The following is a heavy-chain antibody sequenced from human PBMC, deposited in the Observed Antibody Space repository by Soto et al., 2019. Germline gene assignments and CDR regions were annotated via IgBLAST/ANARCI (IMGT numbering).Heavy chain of an antibody. D-gene: IGHD2-21*02. CDR3: ARGGHIAVVTDSFDS. CDR2: INAGNGST. CDR1: GYTFTSYA. Sequence: ASVKVSCKASGYTFTSYAMHWVRQAPGQGLEWMGWINAGNGSTKYSQKFQGRVTMTMDSSTSTAFMELSSLRSDDTAVYYCARGGHIAVVTDSFDSWGQGTLVTVS. J-gene: IGHJ4*02. V-gene: IGHV1-3*01.